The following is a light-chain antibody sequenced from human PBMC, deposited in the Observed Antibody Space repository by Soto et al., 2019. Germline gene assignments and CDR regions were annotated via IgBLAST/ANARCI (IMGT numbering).Light chain of an antibody. CDR1: SSDVGGYNY. V-gene: IGLV2-11*01. CDR2: DVS. J-gene: IGLJ1*01. CDR3: CSYAGSYYV. Sequence: QSVLTQPRSVSGSPGQSVTISCTGTSSDVGGYNYVSWYQQHPGKAPKLMIYDVSKRPSGVPDRFSGSKSGNTASLTISGLQAEDEADCYCCSYAGSYYVFGTGTKLTVL.